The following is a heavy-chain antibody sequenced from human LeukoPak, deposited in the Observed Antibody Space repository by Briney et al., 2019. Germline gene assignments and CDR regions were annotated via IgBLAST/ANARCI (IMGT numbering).Heavy chain of an antibody. CDR2: INAGNGNT. CDR1: GYTFTSYA. J-gene: IGHJ5*02. CDR3: ARDRVVPAAIGFDP. D-gene: IGHD2-2*01. V-gene: IGHV1-3*01. Sequence: GASVKVSCKASGYTFTSYAMHWVRQAPGQRLEWMGWINAGNGNTKYSQKFQGRVTITRDASASTAYMELSSLRSEDTAVYYCARDRVVPAAIGFDPWGQGTLVTVSS.